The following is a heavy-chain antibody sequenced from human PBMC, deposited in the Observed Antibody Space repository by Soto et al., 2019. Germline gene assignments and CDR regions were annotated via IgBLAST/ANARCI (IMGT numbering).Heavy chain of an antibody. V-gene: IGHV3-30*02. J-gene: IGHJ4*02. D-gene: IGHD3-10*02. CDR3: SIVRVADSALDH. Sequence: GGSLRLSCVGSGFIFSNNGMQWVRQAPGKGLEWVAFMSYDGSDTFYADSVKGRFTISRDNSKNTLFLHMSNLRAEDTAMYYCSIVRVADSALDHWGQGTLVTVSS. CDR1: GFIFSNNG. CDR2: MSYDGSDT.